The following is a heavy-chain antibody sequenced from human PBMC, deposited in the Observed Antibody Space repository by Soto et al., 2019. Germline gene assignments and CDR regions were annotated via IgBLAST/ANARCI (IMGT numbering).Heavy chain of an antibody. Sequence: VRLAQSGGGVVQPGRSLTLSCAASGYSITNHGMHWVRQAPGKGLEWVALIWAHGTEQYYADSVKGRFTVSRDTSTNTVYLQMNSLRAEDTARYYCGKDIRSGSIDYWGQGTLVTVSS. CDR3: GKDIRSGSIDY. CDR1: GYSITNHG. D-gene: IGHD1-1*01. CDR2: IWAHGTEQ. V-gene: IGHV3-33*06. J-gene: IGHJ4*02.